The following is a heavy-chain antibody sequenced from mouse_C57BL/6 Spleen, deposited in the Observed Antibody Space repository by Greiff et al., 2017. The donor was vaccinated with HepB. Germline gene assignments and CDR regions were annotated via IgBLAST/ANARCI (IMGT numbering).Heavy chain of an antibody. Sequence: QVQLQQPGAELVKPGASVKLSCKASGYTFTSYWMHWVKQRPGRGLEWIGRIDPNSGGTKYNEKFKSKATLTVDKHTSTAYMQLSSLTSEDSAVYYCARGLIYYDYDGWYFDVWGTGTTVTVSS. D-gene: IGHD2-4*01. V-gene: IGHV1-72*01. CDR2: IDPNSGGT. J-gene: IGHJ1*03. CDR3: ARGLIYYDYDGWYFDV. CDR1: GYTFTSYW.